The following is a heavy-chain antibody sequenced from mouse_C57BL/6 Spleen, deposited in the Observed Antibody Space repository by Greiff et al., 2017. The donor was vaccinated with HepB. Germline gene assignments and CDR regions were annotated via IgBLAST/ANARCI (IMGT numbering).Heavy chain of an antibody. CDR1: GYTFTDYE. CDR2: IDPETGGT. CDR3: TRSPYDGYYNYAMDY. Sequence: VQLQQSGAELVRPGASVTLSCKASGYTFTDYEMHWVKQTPVHGLEWIGAIDPETGGTAYNQKFKGKAILTADKSSSTAYMELRSLTSEDSAVYYCTRSPYDGYYNYAMDYWGQGTSVTVSS. V-gene: IGHV1-15*01. D-gene: IGHD2-3*01. J-gene: IGHJ4*01.